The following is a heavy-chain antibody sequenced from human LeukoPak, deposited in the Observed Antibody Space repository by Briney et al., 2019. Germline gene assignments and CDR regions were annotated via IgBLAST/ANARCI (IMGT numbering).Heavy chain of an antibody. CDR1: GFNFYSYW. Sequence: GGSLRLSCAGSGFNFYSYWMSWVRQAPGKWLEWVANIKQDGSEKYYVDSVKGRFTISRDNAKNSLYLQMNSLRVEDTAVYYCARGVGCSSTSCYYSDYWGQGTLVIVSS. CDR2: IKQDGSEK. J-gene: IGHJ4*02. CDR3: ARGVGCSSTSCYYSDY. V-gene: IGHV3-7*01. D-gene: IGHD2-2*01.